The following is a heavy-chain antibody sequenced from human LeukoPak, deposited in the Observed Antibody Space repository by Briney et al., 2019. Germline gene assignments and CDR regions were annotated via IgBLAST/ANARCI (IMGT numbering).Heavy chain of an antibody. CDR3: AKDSSPSVPSSGYFDY. V-gene: IGHV3-23*01. Sequence: GGSLRLSCAASGFTFSSYAMSWVRQAPGKGLEWVSAISGSGVSTYYADSVKGRFTISRDNSKNTLYLQMNSLRAEDTAVYYCAKDSSPSVPSSGYFDYWGQGTLVTVSS. CDR2: ISGSGVST. D-gene: IGHD1-26*01. CDR1: GFTFSSYA. J-gene: IGHJ4*02.